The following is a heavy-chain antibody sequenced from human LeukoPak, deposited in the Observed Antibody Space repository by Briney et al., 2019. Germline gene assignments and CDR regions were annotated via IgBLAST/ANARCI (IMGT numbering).Heavy chain of an antibody. CDR1: GFTFTNYW. D-gene: IGHD5-24*01. Sequence: GGSLRLSCAASGFTFTNYWMSWVRQAPGKGLEWVANIKEDGTETYYVDSVKGRFTISRDNAKNSLYLQMNSLRVEDTAVYYCAKEGRSLQTYWGQGTLVTVSS. CDR2: IKEDGTET. J-gene: IGHJ4*02. CDR3: AKEGRSLQTY. V-gene: IGHV3-7*03.